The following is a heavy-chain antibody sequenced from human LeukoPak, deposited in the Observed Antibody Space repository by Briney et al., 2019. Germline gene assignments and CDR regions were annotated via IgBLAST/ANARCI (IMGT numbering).Heavy chain of an antibody. CDR3: AKAGPGGPFDR. V-gene: IGHV3-30*18. J-gene: IGHJ4*02. Sequence: GGSLRLSCAASGFTFSRYGMHWVRQAPGKGLEWVAVISYDGSNKYYADSVKGRFTISRDNSKNTLYLQMNSLRAEDTAVYYCAKAGPGGPFDRWGQGTLVTVSS. D-gene: IGHD1-14*01. CDR1: GFTFSRYG. CDR2: ISYDGSNK.